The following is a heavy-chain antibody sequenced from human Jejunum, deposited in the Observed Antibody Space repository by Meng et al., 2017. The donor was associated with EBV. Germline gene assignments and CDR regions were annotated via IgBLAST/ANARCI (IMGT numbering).Heavy chain of an antibody. D-gene: IGHD5-24*01. Sequence: QVWLRESCPGPVKPSGTLSPTLAVFGGSISTDIWWSWVRQPPGKGLEYIGEIHHSGSTKYNPSLKSRVTISVDKSNNHFSLKLSSVTAADTAVYYCARDRGVEDYWGQGTLVTVSS. CDR3: ARDRGVEDY. CDR1: GGSISTDIW. V-gene: IGHV4-4*02. CDR2: IHHSGST. J-gene: IGHJ4*02.